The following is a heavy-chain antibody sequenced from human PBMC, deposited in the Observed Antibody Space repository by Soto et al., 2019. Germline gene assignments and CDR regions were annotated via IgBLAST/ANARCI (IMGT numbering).Heavy chain of an antibody. CDR1: GFTFSDYA. Sequence: VQLVESGGGVVQPGRSLRLSCAASGFTFSDYAMHWVRQASGKGVEWVAVVSHYGGNTDYADSVKGRFTMSRGISKNRVALQMTSLRAEDTAVYYCAKGGHQWLVTSDFNYWGQGALVTVSS. V-gene: IGHV3-30*18. J-gene: IGHJ4*02. CDR2: VSHYGGNT. D-gene: IGHD6-19*01. CDR3: AKGGHQWLVTSDFNY.